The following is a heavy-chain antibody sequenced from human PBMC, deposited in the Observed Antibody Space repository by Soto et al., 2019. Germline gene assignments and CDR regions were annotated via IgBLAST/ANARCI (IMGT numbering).Heavy chain of an antibody. CDR2: ISSSSSTI. CDR3: ARVPLWFGTDYYGMDV. V-gene: IGHV3-48*02. CDR1: GFTFSSYS. D-gene: IGHD3-10*01. Sequence: EVQLVESGGGLVQPGGSLRLSCAASGFTFSSYSMNWVRQAPGKGLEWVSYISSSSSTIYYADSVKGRFTISRDNAKNSLYLQMSSLRDEDTAVYYCARVPLWFGTDYYGMDVWGQGTTVTVSS. J-gene: IGHJ6*02.